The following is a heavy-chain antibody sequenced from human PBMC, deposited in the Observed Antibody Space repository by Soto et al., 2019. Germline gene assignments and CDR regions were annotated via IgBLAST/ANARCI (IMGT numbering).Heavy chain of an antibody. CDR2: ISAYNGNT. D-gene: IGHD3-3*01. Sequence: GASVKVSCKASGYTFTSYGISWVRQAPGQGLEWMGWISAYNGNTNYAQKLQGRVTMTTDTSTSTAYMELRSLRSDDTAVYYCARGTIFGVVYYYYYGMDVWGQGTTVTVSS. CDR1: GYTFTSYG. V-gene: IGHV1-18*04. CDR3: ARGTIFGVVYYYYYGMDV. J-gene: IGHJ6*02.